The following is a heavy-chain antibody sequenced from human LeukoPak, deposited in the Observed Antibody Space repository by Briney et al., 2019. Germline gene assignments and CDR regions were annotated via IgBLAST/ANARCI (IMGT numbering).Heavy chain of an antibody. CDR1: GFTFSGYW. D-gene: IGHD3-10*01. CDR2: IKQDGSEK. V-gene: IGHV3-7*03. J-gene: IGHJ4*02. CDR3: ARYRGSRSFDY. Sequence: AGGSLRLSCAASGFTFSGYWMGWVRQAPGKGLEWVANIKQDGSEKYYVDSVKGRFTISRDNVKNSLCLQMNSLRAEDTAVYYCARYRGSRSFDYWGQGTLVSVSS.